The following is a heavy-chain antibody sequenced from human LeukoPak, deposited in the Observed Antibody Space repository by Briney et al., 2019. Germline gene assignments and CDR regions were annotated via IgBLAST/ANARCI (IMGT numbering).Heavy chain of an antibody. J-gene: IGHJ6*02. Sequence: GGSLRLSCAASGFTFSSYWMSWVRQAPGRGLEWVANIKQDGSEKYYVDSVKGRFTISRDNAKNSLYLQMNSLRAEDTAVYYCARAKGSYYYGMDVWGQGTTVTVSS. V-gene: IGHV3-7*01. CDR2: IKQDGSEK. CDR1: GFTFSSYW. CDR3: ARAKGSYYYGMDV.